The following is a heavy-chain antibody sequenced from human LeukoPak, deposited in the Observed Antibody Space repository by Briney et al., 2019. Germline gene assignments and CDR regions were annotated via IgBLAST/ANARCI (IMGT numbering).Heavy chain of an antibody. D-gene: IGHD1-1*01. Sequence: GGSLRLSCAASGFTFSGSAMHWVRQASGKGLEWVGRIRSKANSYATVYAASVKGRFTISRDDSKNTAYLQMNSLKTEDTAVYYCTGGTGNSLLYFDYWGQGTLVTVSS. J-gene: IGHJ4*02. V-gene: IGHV3-73*01. CDR3: TGGTGNSLLYFDY. CDR1: GFTFSGSA. CDR2: IRSKANSYAT.